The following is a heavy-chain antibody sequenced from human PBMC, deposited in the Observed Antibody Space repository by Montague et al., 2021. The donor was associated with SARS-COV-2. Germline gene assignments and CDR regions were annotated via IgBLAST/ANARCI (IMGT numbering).Heavy chain of an antibody. CDR3: GRGVRYFGSGGWSFYYYGVDV. J-gene: IGHJ6*02. Sequence: SLRLSCAASGFTFSQYDMHWVRQVTGKGLEWVSGIGKAGDTHYPGTVKGRFIISREDAKNSFYLRMNSLRAGDTAVYYCGRGVRYFGSGGWSFYYYGVDVWGQGTTVTVSS. CDR1: GFTFSQYD. V-gene: IGHV3-13*01. CDR2: IGKAGDT. D-gene: IGHD3-10*01.